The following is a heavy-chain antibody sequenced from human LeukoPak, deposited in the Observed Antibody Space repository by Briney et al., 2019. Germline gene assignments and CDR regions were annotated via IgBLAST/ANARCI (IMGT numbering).Heavy chain of an antibody. CDR2: INPNSGGT. J-gene: IGHJ4*02. CDR1: GYTFTGYY. V-gene: IGHV1-2*06. CDR3: ARKGRYCSGGSCYSNFDY. Sequence: ASVKVSXKASGYTFTGYYMHWVRQAPGQGLEWMGRINPNSGGTNYAQKFQGRVTMTRDTSISTAYMELSRLRSDDTAVYYCARKGRYCSGGSCYSNFDYWGQGILVTVSS. D-gene: IGHD2-15*01.